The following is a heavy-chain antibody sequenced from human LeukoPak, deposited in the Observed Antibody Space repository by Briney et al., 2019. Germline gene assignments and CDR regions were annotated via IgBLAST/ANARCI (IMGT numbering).Heavy chain of an antibody. CDR2: ISAYNGNT. D-gene: IGHD6-13*01. CDR3: ARIAAAGGWFDP. J-gene: IGHJ5*02. CDR1: GYTFTSYG. Sequence: ASVKVSCRASGYTFTSYGISWVRQAPGQGLEWMGWISAYNGNTNYAQKLQGRVTMTTDTSTSTAYMELRSLRSDDTAVYYCARIAAAGGWFDPWGQGTLVTVSS. V-gene: IGHV1-18*01.